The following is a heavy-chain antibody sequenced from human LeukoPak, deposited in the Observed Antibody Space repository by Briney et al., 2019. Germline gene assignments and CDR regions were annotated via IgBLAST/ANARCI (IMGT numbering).Heavy chain of an antibody. J-gene: IGHJ4*02. V-gene: IGHV3-64*01. Sequence: GGSLRLSCAASGFTFSSYAMHWVRQAPGKGLEYVSAISSNGGSTYYANSVKGRFTISRDNSKNTLYLQMGSLRAEDMAVYYCARGGVRGVHRWGQGTLVTVSS. D-gene: IGHD3-10*01. CDR3: ARGGVRGVHR. CDR1: GFTFSSYA. CDR2: ISSNGGST.